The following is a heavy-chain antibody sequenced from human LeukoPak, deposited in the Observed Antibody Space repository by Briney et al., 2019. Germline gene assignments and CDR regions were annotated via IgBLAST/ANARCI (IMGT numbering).Heavy chain of an antibody. CDR2: IYDSGST. CDR3: ARLGNERITIFGVVIGNNWFDP. CDR1: GGSISSSSYY. V-gene: IGHV4-39*01. D-gene: IGHD3-3*01. J-gene: IGHJ5*02. Sequence: SETLSLTCTVSGGSISSSSYYWGWIRQPPGKRLEWIGSIYDSGSTYYNPSLKSRVTISVDTSKNQFSLKLSSVTAADTAVYYCARLGNERITIFGVVIGNNWFDPWGQGTLVTVSS.